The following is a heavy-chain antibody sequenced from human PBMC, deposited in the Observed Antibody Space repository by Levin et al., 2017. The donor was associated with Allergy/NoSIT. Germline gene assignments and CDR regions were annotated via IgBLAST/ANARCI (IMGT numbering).Heavy chain of an antibody. CDR1: GGTFSSYA. CDR3: ARDVNGDLVSGWYFDL. J-gene: IGHJ2*01. CDR2: IIPIFGTA. D-gene: IGHD4-17*01. V-gene: IGHV1-69*13. Sequence: AASVKVSCKASGGTFSSYAISWVRQAPGQGLEWMGGIIPIFGTANYAQKFQGRVTITADESTSTAYMELSSLRSEDTAVYYCARDVNGDLVSGWYFDLWGRGTLVTVSS.